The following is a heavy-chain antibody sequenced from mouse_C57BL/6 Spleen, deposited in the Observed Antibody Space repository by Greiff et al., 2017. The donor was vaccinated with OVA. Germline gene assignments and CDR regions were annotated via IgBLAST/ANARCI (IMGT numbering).Heavy chain of an antibody. CDR1: GYTFTSYW. CDR2: IDPSDSYT. Sequence: QVQLQQPGAELVKPGASVKLSCKASGYTFTSYWMQWVKQRPGQGLEWIGEIDPSDSYTNYNQKFKGKATLTVDTSSSTAYMQLSSLTSEDSAVYYCARRSNYFDYWGKGTTLTVSS. V-gene: IGHV1-50*01. D-gene: IGHD5-1*01. CDR3: ARRSNYFDY. J-gene: IGHJ2*01.